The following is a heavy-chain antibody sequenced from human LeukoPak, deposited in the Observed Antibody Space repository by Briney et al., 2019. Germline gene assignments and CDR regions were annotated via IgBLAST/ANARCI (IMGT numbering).Heavy chain of an antibody. D-gene: IGHD3-22*01. CDR3: ARDRSSGYYSDAFDI. J-gene: IGHJ3*02. V-gene: IGHV4-39*07. Sequence: SETLSLTCSISGGSISSKTYNWGWIRQPPGKGLEWIVSTYYTGSTHYNPSLKSRVTISVDTSKNQLSLKLTSVTAADMAVYYCARDRSSGYYSDAFDIWGQGTMVTVSS. CDR1: GGSISSKTYN. CDR2: TYYTGST.